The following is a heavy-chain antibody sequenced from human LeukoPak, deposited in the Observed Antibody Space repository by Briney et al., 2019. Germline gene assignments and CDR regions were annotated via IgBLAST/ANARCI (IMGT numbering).Heavy chain of an antibody. CDR3: ARSPVRCSSTTCFGFYFDY. CDR2: INHSGST. D-gene: IGHD2-2*01. Sequence: SETLSLTCAVYGGSFSGYYWNWIRQPPGKGLEWIGEINHSGSTYYNPSLKSRVTISVDTSKNRFSLKLSSVTAADTAVYYCARSPVRCSSTTCFGFYFDYWGQGTLVTVSS. V-gene: IGHV4-34*01. J-gene: IGHJ4*02. CDR1: GGSFSGYY.